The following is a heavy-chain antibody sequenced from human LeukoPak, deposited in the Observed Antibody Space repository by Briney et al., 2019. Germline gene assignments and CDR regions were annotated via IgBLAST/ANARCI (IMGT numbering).Heavy chain of an antibody. V-gene: IGHV3-21*01. CDR2: FGPSPSHI. J-gene: IGHJ4*02. CDR1: GFAFTTYG. CDR3: ARDYVTMAPDY. Sequence: GGSLRPSCAASGFAFTTYGMKWVRQAPGKGLEWLSYFGPSPSHIYYADSVRGRFVISRDDAKNSLYLQMSSLRAEDTAVYYCARDYVTMAPDYGGQGTLVTVSS. D-gene: IGHD3-10*02.